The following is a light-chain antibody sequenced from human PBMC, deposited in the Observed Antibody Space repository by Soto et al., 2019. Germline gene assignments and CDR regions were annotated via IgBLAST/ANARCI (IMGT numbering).Light chain of an antibody. CDR2: GAS. CDR3: QQYGSSPRET. V-gene: IGKV3-20*01. J-gene: IGKJ1*01. Sequence: EIVLTQSPGTLSLSPGERATLSCRASQSVSSSYLAWYQQRPGQAPRLLIYGASSRATGIPDRFSGSGSGTDFTLTISRLEPEDFAVYYCQQYGSSPRETFGQGTKVDI. CDR1: QSVSSSY.